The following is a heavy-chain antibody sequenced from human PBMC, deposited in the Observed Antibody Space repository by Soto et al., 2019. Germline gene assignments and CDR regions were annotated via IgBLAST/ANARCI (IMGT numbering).Heavy chain of an antibody. Sequence: SETLSLTCAVPGGSISSYYWSCIRQPPVKGLEWIGYIYYSGSTNYNPSLKSRVTISVDTSKNQFSLKLSSVTAADTAVYYCAKDNNWNDGMNAFDIWGQGTVVT. V-gene: IGHV4-59*01. CDR1: GGSISSYY. CDR2: IYYSGST. D-gene: IGHD1-20*01. CDR3: AKDNNWNDGMNAFDI. J-gene: IGHJ3*02.